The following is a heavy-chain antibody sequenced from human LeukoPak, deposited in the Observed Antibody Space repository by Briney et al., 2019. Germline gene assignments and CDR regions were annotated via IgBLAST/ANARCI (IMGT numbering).Heavy chain of an antibody. J-gene: IGHJ6*02. Sequence: GGSLRLSCAASGFTFSNYCMNWVRQATGKGLEWVSAIGTAGDTYYPGSAKGRFTISRENAKNSLYLQMNSLRAGDTAVYYCARVKSYYGMDVWGQGTTVTVSS. CDR2: IGTAGDT. CDR3: ARVKSYYGMDV. V-gene: IGHV3-13*01. CDR1: GFTFSNYC.